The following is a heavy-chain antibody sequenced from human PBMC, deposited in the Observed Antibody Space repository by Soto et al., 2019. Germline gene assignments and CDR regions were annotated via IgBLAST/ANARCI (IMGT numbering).Heavy chain of an antibody. CDR2: ISYDGINK. CDR3: AKSVYNWNDGFFDY. Sequence: QVHLVESGGGGVQPGRSLRLSCAASGFTFSSYGMHWVRQAPGKGLEWVSVISYDGINKYYADSVKGRFTISRDNSKNTLYLQMNSLRAEDTAVYYCAKSVYNWNDGFFDYWGQGTLVTVSS. V-gene: IGHV3-30*18. D-gene: IGHD1-1*01. J-gene: IGHJ4*02. CDR1: GFTFSSYG.